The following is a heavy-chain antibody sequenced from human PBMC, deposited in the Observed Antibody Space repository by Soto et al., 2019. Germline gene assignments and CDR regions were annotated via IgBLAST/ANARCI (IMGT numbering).Heavy chain of an antibody. CDR2: IIPILGIA. Sequence: QVQLVQSGAEVKKPGSSVKVSCKASGGTFSSYTISWVRQAPGQGLEWMGRIIPILGIANYAQKFQGRVTITADKSTSTAYREMSSLRYEDTAVYYCASRAQGLGEDYWGQGTLVTVSS. J-gene: IGHJ4*02. V-gene: IGHV1-69*02. CDR3: ASRAQGLGEDY. CDR1: GGTFSSYT. D-gene: IGHD3-16*01.